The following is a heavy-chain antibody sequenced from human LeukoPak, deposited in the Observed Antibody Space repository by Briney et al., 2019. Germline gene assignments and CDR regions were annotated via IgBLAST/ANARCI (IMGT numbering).Heavy chain of an antibody. J-gene: IGHJ4*02. CDR1: GFTFSSYA. CDR3: AQQTYSYGRDY. CDR2: ISGSGGST. V-gene: IGHV3-23*01. D-gene: IGHD5-18*01. Sequence: GGSLRLSCAASGFTFSSYAMSWVRQAPGKGLEWVSAISGSGGSTYYADSGKGRFTISRDNSKNTLYLQMNSLRAEDTAVYYCAQQTYSYGRDYWGQGTLVTVSS.